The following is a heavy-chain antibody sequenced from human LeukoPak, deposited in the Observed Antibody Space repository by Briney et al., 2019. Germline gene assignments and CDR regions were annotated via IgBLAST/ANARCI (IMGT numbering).Heavy chain of an antibody. CDR2: ISSSSSYI. D-gene: IGHD6-6*01. CDR1: GFTFSTYG. V-gene: IGHV3-21*01. J-gene: IGHJ4*02. Sequence: GGSLRLSCVTSGFTFSTYGMHWVRQAPGKGLEWVSSISSSSSYIYYADSVKGRFTISRDNAKNSLYLQMNSLRAEDTAVYYCAREIEYSSSSGFDYWGQGTLVTVSS. CDR3: AREIEYSSSSGFDY.